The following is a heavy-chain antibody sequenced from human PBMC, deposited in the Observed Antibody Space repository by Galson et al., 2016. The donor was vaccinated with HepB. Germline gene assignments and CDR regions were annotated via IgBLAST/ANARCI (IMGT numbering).Heavy chain of an antibody. Sequence: SETLSLTCAVFGGSFSGYYWTWIRQPPGKGLEWIGEISPSGSTNYNPSLKSRVTISADTSKNQFSLKLSSVTAADTAVYYCARVRGVHRWIQLRNWIDPWGQGTLVTVSS. V-gene: IGHV4-34*01. D-gene: IGHD5-24*01. CDR3: ARVRGVHRWIQLRNWIDP. CDR1: GGSFSGYY. CDR2: ISPSGST. J-gene: IGHJ5*02.